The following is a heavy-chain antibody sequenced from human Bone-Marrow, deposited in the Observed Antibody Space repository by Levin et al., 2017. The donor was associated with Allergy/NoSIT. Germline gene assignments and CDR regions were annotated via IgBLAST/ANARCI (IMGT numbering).Heavy chain of an antibody. J-gene: IGHJ3*02. CDR3: VRKYTTSWSDAFDI. CDR1: GGTFNTFA. Sequence: SVKVSCKASGGTFNTFAISWVRQAPGQGLEWVGDIIPISGASLYAQKFQGRVTITADESTSTAYMDLSRLRSEDTAVYFCVRKYTTSWSDAFDIWGQGTVVTVSS. V-gene: IGHV1-69*13. CDR2: IIPISGAS. D-gene: IGHD6-13*01.